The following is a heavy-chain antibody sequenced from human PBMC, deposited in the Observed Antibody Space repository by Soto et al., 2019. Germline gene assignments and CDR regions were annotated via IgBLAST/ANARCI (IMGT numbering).Heavy chain of an antibody. J-gene: IGHJ5*02. CDR1: ADTFNIYS. CDR3: ARSLEGTTVTNWFDP. CDR2: ITPVFGSA. Sequence: QVQLVQSGAEVKKPGSSVKVSCTASADTFNIYSLRWLRQAPGQRLEWMGGITPVFGSADYAQTFEDRLTITADVSTSTIYMELSSLRSDDTAVYYCARSLEGTTVTNWFDPWGQGALVTVSS. V-gene: IGHV1-69*01. D-gene: IGHD4-17*01.